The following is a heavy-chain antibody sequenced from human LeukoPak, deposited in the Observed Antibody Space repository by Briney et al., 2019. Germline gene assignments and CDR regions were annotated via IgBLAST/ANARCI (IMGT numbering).Heavy chain of an antibody. CDR2: IFYSGST. CDR3: ARNFDF. J-gene: IGHJ4*02. CDR1: GGSFSAYY. V-gene: IGHV4-34*12. Sequence: TTSETLSLTCAVYGGSFSAYYWGWVRQPPGKALEWIGNIFYSGSTYYSPSLKSRVTISLDTSRNQFSLKLNSVTAAGTAVYYCARNFDFWGQGTLVTVSS.